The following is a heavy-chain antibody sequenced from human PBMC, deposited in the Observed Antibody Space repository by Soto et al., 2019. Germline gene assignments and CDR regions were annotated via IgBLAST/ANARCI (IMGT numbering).Heavy chain of an antibody. CDR1: GGTFSTYA. V-gene: IGHV1-69*13. D-gene: IGHD1-26*01. J-gene: IGHJ4*01. CDR3: ASFRFSGSYYFDY. CDR2: SIPFFDTT. Sequence: ASVKVSCKASGGTFSTYAITWVRQAPGQGLEWMGGSIPFFDTTNYAQNFQGRLTFTADESTSTAYMELSSLTSEDTAVYYCASFRFSGSYYFDYWGQGTLVTV.